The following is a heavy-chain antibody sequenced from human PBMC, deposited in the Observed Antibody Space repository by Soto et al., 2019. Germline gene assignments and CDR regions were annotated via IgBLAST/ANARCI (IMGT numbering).Heavy chain of an antibody. V-gene: IGHV3-21*01. Sequence: EVQLVESGGGLVKPGGSLRLSCAASGFTFSSYSMNWVRQAPGKGLEGVSSISSSSSYIYYADSVKGRFTISRDNAKNSLYLQMNSLRAEDTAVYYCARDRGYCSSTSCSYGMDVWGQGTTVTVSS. D-gene: IGHD2-2*01. CDR2: ISSSSSYI. CDR1: GFTFSSYS. CDR3: ARDRGYCSSTSCSYGMDV. J-gene: IGHJ6*02.